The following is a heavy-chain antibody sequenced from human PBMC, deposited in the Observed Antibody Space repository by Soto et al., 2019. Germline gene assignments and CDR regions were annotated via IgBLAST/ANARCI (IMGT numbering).Heavy chain of an antibody. CDR1: GGTFSDLA. CDR3: ASERVGEMATGGYFDN. J-gene: IGHJ4*02. CDR2: IIPLFGTP. Sequence: QVHLVQSGAEVKKPGSSVKVSCKTSGGTFSDLAFSWVRQAPRQGLEWVGEIIPLFGTPNYAREFQGRVSISADESSNTVYMELRSLRSEDTAVYYCASERVGEMATGGYFDNWGQGTLVTVSS. V-gene: IGHV1-69*01. D-gene: IGHD3-10*01.